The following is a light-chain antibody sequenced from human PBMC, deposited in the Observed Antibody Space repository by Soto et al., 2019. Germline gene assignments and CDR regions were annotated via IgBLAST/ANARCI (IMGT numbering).Light chain of an antibody. V-gene: IGKV3-15*01. Sequence: EIVMTQSPATLSVSPGERATLSCRASQSVSSNLAWYQQKPGQAPRLLTYGASTRATGTPARFSGSGSGTEFTLTISSLQSEDFAVYYCQPYNNWPLTFGGGTKVEIK. CDR2: GAS. CDR3: QPYNNWPLT. J-gene: IGKJ4*01. CDR1: QSVSSN.